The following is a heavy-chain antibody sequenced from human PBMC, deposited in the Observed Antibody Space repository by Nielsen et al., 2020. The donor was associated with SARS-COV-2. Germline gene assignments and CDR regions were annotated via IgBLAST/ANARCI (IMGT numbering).Heavy chain of an antibody. J-gene: IGHJ4*02. D-gene: IGHD3-22*01. CDR1: GFTFSDYY. Sequence: GGSLRLSCSAAGFTFSDYYMSWIRLAPGKGLEFISYISQTGEYTKYADSVKGRFTISRDNAKNSVYLQMNDLRAEDTAVYYCARIDSIGYTFDHWGQGTLVTVSS. CDR3: ARIDSIGYTFDH. V-gene: IGHV3-11*06. CDR2: ISQTGEYT.